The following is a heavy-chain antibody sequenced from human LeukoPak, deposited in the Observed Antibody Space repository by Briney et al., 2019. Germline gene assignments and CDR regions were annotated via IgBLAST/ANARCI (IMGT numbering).Heavy chain of an antibody. CDR2: MNPNNGNT. CDR3: ARGALEMATISY. CDR1: GYTFTSYS. D-gene: IGHD5-24*01. J-gene: IGHJ4*02. V-gene: IGHV1-8*01. Sequence: ASVKVSCKASGYTFTSYSINWVRQATGQGLEWMGWMNPNNGNTGYAQKFQGRLTMTRNTSISTAYMELSSLRSEDTAAYYCARGALEMATISYWGQGTLVTVSS.